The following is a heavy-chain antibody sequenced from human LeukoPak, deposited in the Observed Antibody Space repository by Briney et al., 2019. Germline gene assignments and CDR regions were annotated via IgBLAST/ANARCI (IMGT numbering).Heavy chain of an antibody. CDR2: LYWSDDK. D-gene: IGHD3-10*02. CDR1: DFSLSSSGVG. Sequence: SGPTLVNPTQTLTLTCTFSDFSLSSSGVGVGWMRQPPGKALQWLALLYWSDDKRYSPSLESRLSITKGTSKNQVVLTMTNMDPVDTATYYCTLFTSAARAFDYWGQGTLVTVSS. J-gene: IGHJ4*02. V-gene: IGHV2-5*01. CDR3: TLFTSAARAFDY.